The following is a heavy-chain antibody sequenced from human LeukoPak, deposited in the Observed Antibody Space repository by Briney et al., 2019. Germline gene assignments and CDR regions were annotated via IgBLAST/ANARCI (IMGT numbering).Heavy chain of an antibody. CDR2: IYYSGST. V-gene: IGHV4-59*08. D-gene: IGHD5-18*01. CDR3: ARHPGKRGYNYYFDY. J-gene: IGHJ4*02. CDR1: GGSISSYY. Sequence: SETLSLTCTVSGGSISSYYWSWIRQPPGKGLEWIGYIYYSGSTNYNPSLKSRVTISVDTSKNQFSLKLSSVTAADTAVYYCARHPGKRGYNYYFDYWGQGTLVTVSS.